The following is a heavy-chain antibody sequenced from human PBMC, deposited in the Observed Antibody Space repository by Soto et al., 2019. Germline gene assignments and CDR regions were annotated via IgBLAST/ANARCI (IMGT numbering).Heavy chain of an antibody. D-gene: IGHD1-26*01. Sequence: NPSETLSLTCSVSGDSVSTDRYFWTWIRQPPGKGLEWIAYISYTGDTNYNPSLKSRVTISIDTSRNQFSLTLTSVTAADTAAYFCARIVVGATVDLWGQGSLVTVSS. J-gene: IGHJ5*02. CDR2: ISYTGDT. CDR1: GDSVSTDRYF. CDR3: ARIVVGATVDL. V-gene: IGHV4-61*01.